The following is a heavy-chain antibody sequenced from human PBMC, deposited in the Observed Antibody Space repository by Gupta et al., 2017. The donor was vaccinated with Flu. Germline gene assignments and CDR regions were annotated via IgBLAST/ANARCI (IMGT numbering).Heavy chain of an antibody. D-gene: IGHD2-2*01. CDR2: IKQDGSEK. CDR3: ARLVVVVPAAMSGYFDY. CDR1: GFTFSSYW. J-gene: IGHJ4*02. Sequence: EVQLVESGGGLVQPGGSLRLSCAASGFTFSSYWMRWVRQAPGKGLEWVANIKQDGSEKYYVDSVKGRFTISRDNAKNSLYLQMNSLRAEDTAVYYCARLVVVVPAAMSGYFDYWGQGTLVTVSS. V-gene: IGHV3-7*01.